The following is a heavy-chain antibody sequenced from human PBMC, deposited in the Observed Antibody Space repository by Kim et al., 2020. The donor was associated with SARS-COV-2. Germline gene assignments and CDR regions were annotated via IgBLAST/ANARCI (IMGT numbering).Heavy chain of an antibody. CDR2: IYYSGST. CDR1: GGSVSSGSYY. J-gene: IGHJ4*02. Sequence: SETLSLTCTVSGGSVSSGSYYWSWIRQPPGKGLEWIGYIYYSGSTNYNPSLKSRVTISVDTSKNQFSLKLSSVTAADTAVYYCARGKLREHRGFDYWGQGTLVTISS. V-gene: IGHV4-61*01. D-gene: IGHD3-16*01. CDR3: ARGKLREHRGFDY.